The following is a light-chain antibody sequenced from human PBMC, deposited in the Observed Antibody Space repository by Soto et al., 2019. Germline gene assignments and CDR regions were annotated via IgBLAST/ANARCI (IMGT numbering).Light chain of an antibody. Sequence: DIQMTQSPSSLSASVGDRVTITCRASQSISSYLNWYQQKPGKAPNLLIFAASSLQSGVPLRFSGSGSGTDFTLTISSLHPEDFATYYCQQSYSIPATFGQGTRLEIK. CDR2: AAS. J-gene: IGKJ5*01. CDR3: QQSYSIPAT. CDR1: QSISSY. V-gene: IGKV1-39*01.